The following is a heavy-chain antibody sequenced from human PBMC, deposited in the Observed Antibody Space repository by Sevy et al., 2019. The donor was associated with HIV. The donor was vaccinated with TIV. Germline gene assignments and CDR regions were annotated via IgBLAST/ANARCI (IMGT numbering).Heavy chain of an antibody. CDR1: GFTFSDYY. CDR2: ISTTGSAI. D-gene: IGHD5-18*01. J-gene: IGHJ4*02. V-gene: IGHV3-11*01. CDR3: VGRRYSYSFSWSYHFDF. Sequence: GGSLRLSCAASGFTFSDYYMNWIRQAPGKGLEWISYISTTGSAINYVDSVKGRFAISRDNPKNSLYLQMNSLRAEDTAVYFCVGRRYSYSFSWSYHFDFWGQGTVVTVSS.